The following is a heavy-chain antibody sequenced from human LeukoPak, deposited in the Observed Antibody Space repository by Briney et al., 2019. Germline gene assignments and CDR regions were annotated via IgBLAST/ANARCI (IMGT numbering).Heavy chain of an antibody. J-gene: IGHJ4*02. CDR2: MNPNSGNT. Sequence: ASVKVSCKASGYTFTSYDINWVRQATGQGLEWMGWMNPNSGNTGYAQKFQGRVTMTRNTSISTAYMELSSLRSEDTAVYYCARGSRYNWNDDQFDYWGQRTLVTVSS. D-gene: IGHD1-1*01. V-gene: IGHV1-8*01. CDR3: ARGSRYNWNDDQFDY. CDR1: GYTFTSYD.